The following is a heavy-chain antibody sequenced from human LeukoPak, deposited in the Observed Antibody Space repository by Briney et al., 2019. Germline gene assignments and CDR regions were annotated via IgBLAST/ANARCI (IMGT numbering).Heavy chain of an antibody. CDR3: ARYCTSTTCILRGFDY. CDR2: IYHTGSA. D-gene: IGHD2-2*01. Sequence: PSETLSLTCSVSGYSFTSGHYWGWIRQPPGKGLEWIANIYHTGSAHYNPSLKSRVTISVDTSTNQFSLELSSVTAADTAVYYCARYCTSTTCILRGFDYWGQGTLVTVSS. J-gene: IGHJ4*02. V-gene: IGHV4-38-2*01. CDR1: GYSFTSGHY.